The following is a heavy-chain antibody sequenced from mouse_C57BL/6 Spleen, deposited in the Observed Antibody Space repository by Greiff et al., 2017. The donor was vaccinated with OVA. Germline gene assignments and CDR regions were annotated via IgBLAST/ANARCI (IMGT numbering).Heavy chain of an antibody. D-gene: IGHD3-3*01. CDR2: ISYSGST. CDR3: ARGGTYFDY. CDR1: GYSITSGYD. Sequence: EVQLQQSGPGMVKPSQSLSLTCTVTGYSITSGYDWHWIRHFPGNKLEWMGYISYSGSTNYNPSLKSRISITHDTSKNHFFLKLNSVTTEDTATYYCARGGTYFDYWGQGTTLTVSS. V-gene: IGHV3-1*01. J-gene: IGHJ2*01.